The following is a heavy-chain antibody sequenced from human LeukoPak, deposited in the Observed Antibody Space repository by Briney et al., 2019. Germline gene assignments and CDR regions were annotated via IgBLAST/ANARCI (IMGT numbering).Heavy chain of an antibody. V-gene: IGHV1-18*01. CDR1: GYTFTSYG. J-gene: IGHJ6*03. Sequence: ASVKVSFKASGYTFTSYGISWVRQAPGQGLEWMGWISAYNGNTNYAQKLQGRVTMTTDTSTSTAYMELRSLRSDDTAVYYCARVVPAGMGWAYYYYMDVWGKGTTVTISS. CDR2: ISAYNGNT. D-gene: IGHD2-2*01. CDR3: ARVVPAGMGWAYYYYMDV.